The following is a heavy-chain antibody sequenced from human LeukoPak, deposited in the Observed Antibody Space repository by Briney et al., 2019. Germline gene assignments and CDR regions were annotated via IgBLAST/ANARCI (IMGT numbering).Heavy chain of an antibody. CDR2: IYYSGST. J-gene: IGHJ4*02. V-gene: IGHV4-59*08. Sequence: SETLSLTCTVSGGSISSYHWSWIRQPPGKGLEWIGYIYYSGSTNYNPSLKSRVTISVDTSKNQFSLKLSSVTAADTAVYYCARHEGSTHYFDYWGQGTLVTVSS. CDR1: GGSISSYH. CDR3: ARHEGSTHYFDY.